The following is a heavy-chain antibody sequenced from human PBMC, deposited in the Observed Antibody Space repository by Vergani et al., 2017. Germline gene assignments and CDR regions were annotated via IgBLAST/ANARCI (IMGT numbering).Heavy chain of an antibody. CDR3: ARSSGYYSYYCDF. D-gene: IGHD3-22*01. J-gene: IGHJ4*02. CDR2: IIPIFGTT. V-gene: IGHV1-69*13. Sequence: QGQLAQSGAEVKKPGSSVKVSCKASGGTFSSNSISWVRQAPGQGLEWMGRIIPIFGTTSYAQKFQGRVTILADESTSTAYMELRSLRSEDTAVHYCARSSGYYSYYCDFWGKGTLVTVSS. CDR1: GGTFSSNS.